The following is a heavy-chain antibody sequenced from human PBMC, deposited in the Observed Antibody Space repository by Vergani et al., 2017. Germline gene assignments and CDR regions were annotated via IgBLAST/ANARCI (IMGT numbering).Heavy chain of an antibody. CDR3: AKQYFVSGNYLFDY. D-gene: IGHD3-10*01. CDR1: GFTFSSYA. J-gene: IGHJ4*02. V-gene: IGHV3-23*04. CDR2: ISGSGVSA. Sequence: VQLVESGGGVVQPGRSLRLSCAASGFTFSSYAMNWVRQAPGKGLEWVSGISGSGVSAYYTDSVKGRFTISRDNSKNMLFLQMNNLRTEDTAIYYCAKQYFVSGNYLFDYWGQGTLVTVSS.